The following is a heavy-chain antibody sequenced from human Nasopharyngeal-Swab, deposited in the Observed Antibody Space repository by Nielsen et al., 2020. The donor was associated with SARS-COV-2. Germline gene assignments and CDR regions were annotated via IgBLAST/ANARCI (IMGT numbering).Heavy chain of an antibody. CDR3: ARDIGYAGYLDY. CDR2: IYTSGST. J-gene: IGHJ4*02. Sequence: SETLSLTCTVSGGSISSGSYYWSWIRQPAGKGLEWIGRIYTSGSTNYYPSLKSRVTISVDTSKNQLSLKLSSVTAADTAVYYCARDIGYAGYLDYWGQGTLVTVSS. V-gene: IGHV4-61*02. D-gene: IGHD3-9*01. CDR1: GGSISSGSYY.